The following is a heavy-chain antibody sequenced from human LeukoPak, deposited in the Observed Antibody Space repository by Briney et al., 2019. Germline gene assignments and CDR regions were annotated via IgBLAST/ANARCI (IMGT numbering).Heavy chain of an antibody. V-gene: IGHV3-30*18. D-gene: IGHD6-19*01. CDR3: AKDSSGWLVDY. Sequence: GRSLRLSCAASGFTFSSYGMHWVRQAPGKGLEWVAVISYDGSNKYYADSVKGRFTISGDNSKNTLYLQMNSLRAEDTAVYYCAKDSSGWLVDYWGQGTLVTVSS. CDR1: GFTFSSYG. J-gene: IGHJ4*02. CDR2: ISYDGSNK.